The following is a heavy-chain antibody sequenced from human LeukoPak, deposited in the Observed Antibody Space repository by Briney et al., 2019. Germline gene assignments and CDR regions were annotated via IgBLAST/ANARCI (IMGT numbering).Heavy chain of an antibody. CDR1: GSRFPTYW. Sequence: GESLQISCKGSGSRFPTYWIAWVRQLPGKGLEWMGIIYPDESNIRYSPSFQGQVTISADKSISTAYLQWSSLKASDTAMYYCARPPSRGYSSSFEYWGQGTLVTVS. CDR2: IYPDESNI. V-gene: IGHV5-51*01. CDR3: ARPPSRGYSSSFEY. J-gene: IGHJ4*02. D-gene: IGHD2-2*03.